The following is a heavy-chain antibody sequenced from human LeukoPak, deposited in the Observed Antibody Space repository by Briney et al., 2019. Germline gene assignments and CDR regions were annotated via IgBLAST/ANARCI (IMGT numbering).Heavy chain of an antibody. CDR1: GFTFSSYS. V-gene: IGHV3-48*04. CDR2: ISSSSSTI. D-gene: IGHD6-19*01. Sequence: GGSLRLSCAASGFTFSSYSMNWVRQAPGKGLEWVSYISSSSSTIYYADSVKGRFTISRDNAKNSLYLQMNSLRAEDTAVYYCARDSSGWRVGMDVWGQGTTVTVSS. J-gene: IGHJ6*02. CDR3: ARDSSGWRVGMDV.